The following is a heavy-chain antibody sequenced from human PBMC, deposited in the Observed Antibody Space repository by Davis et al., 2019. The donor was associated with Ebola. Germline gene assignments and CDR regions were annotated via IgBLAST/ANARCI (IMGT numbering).Heavy chain of an antibody. CDR2: ISSGSYAI. Sequence: GGSLRLSCAASGFTFSSCSMNWVRQGPGKGLEWVAYISSGSYAIYYADSVKGRFSISRDNAKNSLYLQMNSLRDEDTAVYYCARGSPLHYYDSSALPFDYWGQGTLVTVSS. CDR1: GFTFSSCS. J-gene: IGHJ4*02. D-gene: IGHD3-22*01. CDR3: ARGSPLHYYDSSALPFDY. V-gene: IGHV3-48*02.